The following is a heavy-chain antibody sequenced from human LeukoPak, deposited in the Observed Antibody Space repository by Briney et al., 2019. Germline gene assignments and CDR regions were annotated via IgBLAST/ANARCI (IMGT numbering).Heavy chain of an antibody. J-gene: IGHJ4*02. D-gene: IGHD1-26*01. CDR2: ISSSSSYT. CDR1: GFTFSDYY. CDR3: ARALEGGSKTIDY. V-gene: IGHV3-11*06. Sequence: GGSLTLSCAASGFTFSDYYMSWIRQAPGKGLEWVSYISSSSSYTNYADSVKGRFTISRDNAKNSLYLQMNSLRAEDTAVYYCARALEGGSKTIDYWGQGTLVTVSS.